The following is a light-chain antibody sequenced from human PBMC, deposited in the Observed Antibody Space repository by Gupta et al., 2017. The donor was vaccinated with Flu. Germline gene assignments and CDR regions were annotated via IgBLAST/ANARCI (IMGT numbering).Light chain of an antibody. J-gene: IGKJ1*01. CDR2: DAS. Sequence: EIVLTQSPATLSLSPGERATLSCRASQSVSSYLAWYQQKPGQAPRLLIYDASNRAIGIPAGFSGSGYKKDFTLTSSRREYEDFAVYYAHQRSTSWTFGQGTKVEIK. CDR3: HQRSTSWT. V-gene: IGKV3-11*01. CDR1: QSVSSY.